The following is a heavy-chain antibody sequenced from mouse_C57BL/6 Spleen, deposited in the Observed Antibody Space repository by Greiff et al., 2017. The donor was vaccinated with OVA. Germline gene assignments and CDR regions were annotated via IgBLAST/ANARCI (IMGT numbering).Heavy chain of an antibody. D-gene: IGHD1-1*01. CDR1: GFNIKDYY. Sequence: EVQLQQSGAELVRPGASVKLSCTASGFNIKDYYMHWVKQRPEQGLEWIGRIDPEDGDTEYAPKFQGKATMTADTSSNTAYLQLSSLTSEDTAVYYCTVPYYYGSSSFAYWGQGTLVTVSA. CDR2: IDPEDGDT. V-gene: IGHV14-1*01. J-gene: IGHJ3*01. CDR3: TVPYYYGSSSFAY.